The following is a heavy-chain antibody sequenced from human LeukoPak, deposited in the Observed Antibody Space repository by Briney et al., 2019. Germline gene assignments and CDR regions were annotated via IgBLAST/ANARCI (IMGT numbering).Heavy chain of an antibody. Sequence: ASVKVSCKASGYTFTNFGINWVRQAPGQGFEWMGGISAFNGNTHYAQNLQGRVTMTTDTSTSTAYMELRSLRSDDTAVYYCAREYCSGGACYGYFYYYMDVWGKGTTVTVSS. V-gene: IGHV1-18*01. CDR2: ISAFNGNT. CDR3: AREYCSGGACYGYFYYYMDV. CDR1: GYTFTNFG. D-gene: IGHD2-15*01. J-gene: IGHJ6*03.